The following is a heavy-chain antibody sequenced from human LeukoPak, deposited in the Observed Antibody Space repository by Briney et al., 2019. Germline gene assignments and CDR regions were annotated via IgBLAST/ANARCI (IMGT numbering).Heavy chain of an antibody. CDR2: IIPIFGTA. V-gene: IGHV1-69*13. D-gene: IGHD4-11*01. CDR1: GGTFSSYA. Sequence: SVKVSCKASGGTFSSYAISWVRQAPGQGLEWMGGIIPIFGTANYAQKFQGRVTITADESTSTAYMELSSLRSEDTAVYYCARDKAVTTELTQYFQHWGQGTLVTVSS. J-gene: IGHJ1*01. CDR3: ARDKAVTTELTQYFQH.